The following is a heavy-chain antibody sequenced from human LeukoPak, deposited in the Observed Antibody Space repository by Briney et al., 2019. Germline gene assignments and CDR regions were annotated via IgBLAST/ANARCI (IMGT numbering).Heavy chain of an antibody. Sequence: ASVKVSCKASGYTFTSYGISWVRQAPGQGLEWMGWISAYNGNTNYAQKLQGRVTMTTDTSTSTAYMELRSLRSDDTAVYYCARESGVTTGGFPFDYWGQGTLVTVSS. V-gene: IGHV1-18*01. CDR1: GYTFTSYG. J-gene: IGHJ4*02. CDR2: ISAYNGNT. D-gene: IGHD4-11*01. CDR3: ARESGVTTGGFPFDY.